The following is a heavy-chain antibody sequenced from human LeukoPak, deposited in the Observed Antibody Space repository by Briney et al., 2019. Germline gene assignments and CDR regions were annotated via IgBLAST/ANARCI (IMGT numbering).Heavy chain of an antibody. J-gene: IGHJ6*02. Sequence: PSETLSLTCTVSGGSISSYYWSWIRQSPGKGLEWIGYIYYSGSPNYNPSLKSRVTISVDTSKNQFSLKLSSVTAADTAVYYCAREAEDSYYYYGMDVWGQGTTVTVSS. CDR1: GGSISSYY. CDR3: AREAEDSYYYYGMDV. CDR2: IYYSGSP. V-gene: IGHV4-59*01.